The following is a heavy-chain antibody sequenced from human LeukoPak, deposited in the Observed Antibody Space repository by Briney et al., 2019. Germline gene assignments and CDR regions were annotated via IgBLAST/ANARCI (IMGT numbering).Heavy chain of an antibody. D-gene: IGHD6-19*01. Sequence: GGPLRLSCAASGFTFSSYAMSWVRQAPGKGLEWVSAISGSGTSKHYADSVKGRFTIYRDNSKNTLYLQMNSLRAEDTAVYYCAKSSGAYSSDHYFDYWGQGTLVTVSS. CDR2: ISGSGTSK. V-gene: IGHV3-23*01. J-gene: IGHJ4*02. CDR1: GFTFSSYA. CDR3: AKSSGAYSSDHYFDY.